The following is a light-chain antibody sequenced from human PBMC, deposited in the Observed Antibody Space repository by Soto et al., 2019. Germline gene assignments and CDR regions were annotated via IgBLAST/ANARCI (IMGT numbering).Light chain of an antibody. Sequence: EIVLTQSPATLSLSPGERATLSCRASQSVSSYLAWYQQKPGQAPRLRIYDASNRATGIPARFSGSGSGTDFTLTMSSLEPEDFAVYYCQQRSNWPLTFGGGTKVEIK. CDR1: QSVSSY. CDR2: DAS. CDR3: QQRSNWPLT. V-gene: IGKV3-11*01. J-gene: IGKJ4*01.